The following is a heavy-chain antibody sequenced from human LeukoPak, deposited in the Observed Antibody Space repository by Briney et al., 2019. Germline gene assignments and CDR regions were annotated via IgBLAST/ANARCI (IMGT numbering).Heavy chain of an antibody. V-gene: IGHV3-23*01. J-gene: IGHJ4*02. D-gene: IGHD5-12*01. Sequence: GGSLRLSCAASGLTFSNYVMNWVRQAPGKGLECVSTISDSGDTTYYADSVKGRFTISRDNAKNSLYLQMNSLRAEDTAVYYCARGGYSGYGYFDYWGQGTLVTVSS. CDR1: GLTFSNYV. CDR3: ARGGYSGYGYFDY. CDR2: ISDSGDTT.